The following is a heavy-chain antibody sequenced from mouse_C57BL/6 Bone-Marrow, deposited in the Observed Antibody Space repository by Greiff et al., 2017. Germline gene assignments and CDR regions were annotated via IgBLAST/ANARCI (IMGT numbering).Heavy chain of an antibody. CDR3: ARGDYGSGFDY. J-gene: IGHJ2*01. CDR2: IYPSDSET. Sequence: VKLQQPGAELVRPGSSVKLSCKASGYTFTSYWMDWVKQRPGQGLEWIGNIYPSDSETHYNQKFKDKATLTVDKSSSTAYMQLSSRTSEDSAVYDCARGDYGSGFDYWGQGTTLTVSS. D-gene: IGHD1-1*01. CDR1: GYTFTSYW. V-gene: IGHV1-61*01.